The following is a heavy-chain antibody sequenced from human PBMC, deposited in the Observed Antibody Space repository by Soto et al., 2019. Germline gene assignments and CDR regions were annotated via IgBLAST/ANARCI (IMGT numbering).Heavy chain of an antibody. Sequence: SETLSLTCSVSGVSISSYFWSWIRQAPGGGLEWIGYTYHRGSTNYSPSLKSRVAISLDTSENQFSLKVNSVTAADTAVYYCARIGGYHGPLDYWGQGTPVTVS. CDR2: TYHRGST. V-gene: IGHV4-59*01. J-gene: IGHJ4*02. CDR3: ARIGGYHGPLDY. D-gene: IGHD6-25*01. CDR1: GVSISSYF.